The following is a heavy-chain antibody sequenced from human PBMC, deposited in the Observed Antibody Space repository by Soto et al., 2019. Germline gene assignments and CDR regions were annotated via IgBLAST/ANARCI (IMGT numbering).Heavy chain of an antibody. D-gene: IGHD2-2*01. J-gene: IGHJ1*01. CDR1: GFTFSTYW. Sequence: LRLSCAAPGFTFSTYWMSWVRQAPGKGLEWAANIKQDGSEKYYVDSVKGRFTISRDNAKNSVYLQMNSLRAEDTAVYFCARDWRYCSSSSCPLAEYFKHWGQGTLVTVSS. V-gene: IGHV3-7*03. CDR3: ARDWRYCSSSSCPLAEYFKH. CDR2: IKQDGSEK.